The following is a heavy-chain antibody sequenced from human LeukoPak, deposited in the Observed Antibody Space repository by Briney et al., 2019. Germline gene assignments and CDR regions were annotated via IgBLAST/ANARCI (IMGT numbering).Heavy chain of an antibody. J-gene: IGHJ4*02. Sequence: PGGSLRLSCAASGFTFSSYAMHWVRQAPGKGLEWVSVIYSGGSTYYADSVKGRFTISRDNSKNTLYLQMNSLRAEDTAVYYCARAVLLWFGEAPAFDYWGQGTLVTVSS. CDR3: ARAVLLWFGEAPAFDY. D-gene: IGHD3-10*01. CDR1: GFTFSSYA. CDR2: IYSGGST. V-gene: IGHV3-66*02.